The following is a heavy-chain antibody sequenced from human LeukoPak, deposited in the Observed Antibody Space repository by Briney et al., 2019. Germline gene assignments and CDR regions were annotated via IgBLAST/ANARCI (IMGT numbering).Heavy chain of an antibody. V-gene: IGHV1-69-2*01. CDR2: VDPEDGET. J-gene: IGHJ4*02. Sequence: ASVKVSCKVSGYTFTDYYMHWVQQAPGKGLEWMGLVDPEDGETVYAEKFQGRVTITADTSTDTAYMELSSVRSEDTAVYYCATPSYRYWGQGTLVTVSS. CDR3: ATPSYRY. D-gene: IGHD3-16*02. CDR1: GYTFTDYY.